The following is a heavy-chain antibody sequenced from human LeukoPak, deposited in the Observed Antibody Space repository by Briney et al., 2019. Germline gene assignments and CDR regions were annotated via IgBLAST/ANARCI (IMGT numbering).Heavy chain of an antibody. D-gene: IGHD6-13*01. J-gene: IGHJ6*04. Sequence: SETLSLTCTVSGGSVSSGSYYWSWIRQPPGKGLEWIGYIYYSGSTNYNPSLKSRVTISVDTSKNQFSLKLSPVTAADTAVYYCARDGVGSSSYYYYYGMDVWGKGTTVTVSS. CDR3: ARDGVGSSSYYYYYGMDV. V-gene: IGHV4-61*01. CDR2: IYYSGST. CDR1: GGSVSSGSYY.